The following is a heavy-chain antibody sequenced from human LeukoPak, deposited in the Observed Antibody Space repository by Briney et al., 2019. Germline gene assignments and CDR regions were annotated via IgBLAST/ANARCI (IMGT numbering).Heavy chain of an antibody. CDR1: GFTFSSYT. CDR3: ARDAYYSTTSCKDYFDI. D-gene: IGHD2-2*01. Sequence: GGSLRLSCAASGFTFSSYTMNGVRQAPAKGLEWVSSLSSRRWYIYYADSLKGRFTISRDNAKNSLHLQKKSLRGEDTRVYYCARDAYYSTTSCKDYFDIWGRGTLVTVSS. J-gene: IGHJ2*01. CDR2: LSSRRWYI. V-gene: IGHV3-21*01.